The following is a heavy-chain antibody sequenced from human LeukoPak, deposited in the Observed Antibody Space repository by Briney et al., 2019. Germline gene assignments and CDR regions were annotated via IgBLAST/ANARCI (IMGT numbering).Heavy chain of an antibody. J-gene: IGHJ4*02. CDR2: ISNDGDNK. D-gene: IGHD3-22*01. Sequence: GGSLRLSCTASNFTFSNYAMHWLRQGPGKGLEWVAFISNDGDNKYYADSVKGRFTISRDNSKNTLYLQMNSLRAEDTAVYYCARVVVGSSHYWGQGTLVTVSS. CDR1: NFTFSNYA. V-gene: IGHV3-30-3*01. CDR3: ARVVVGSSHY.